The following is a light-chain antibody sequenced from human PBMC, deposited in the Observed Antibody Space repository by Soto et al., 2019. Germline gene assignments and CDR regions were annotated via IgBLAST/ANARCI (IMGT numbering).Light chain of an antibody. CDR3: MLYIGSGIWV. V-gene: IGLV3-21*02. CDR2: DDS. J-gene: IGLJ3*02. CDR1: NIGRKN. Sequence: SYELTQPPSVSVAPGQTARITCGGNNIGRKNVHWNQQKPGQAPVLVVYDDSDRASGIPERFSGSNSGNKAALTITGAQADDESDYYCMLYIGSGIWVFGGGTKLTVL.